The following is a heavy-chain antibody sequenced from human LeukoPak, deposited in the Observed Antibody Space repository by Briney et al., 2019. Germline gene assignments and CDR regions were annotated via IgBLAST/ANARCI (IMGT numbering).Heavy chain of an antibody. V-gene: IGHV1-2*02. Sequence: ASVKVSCKASGYTFTNYGISWVRQAPGQGLEWMGWINPNSGGTNYAQKFQGRVTMTRDTAISTAYMELSRLRSDDTAVYYCASPPVPQAAAITPGSFYYYMDVWGKGTPVTVSS. D-gene: IGHD6-13*01. J-gene: IGHJ6*03. CDR1: GYTFTNYG. CDR2: INPNSGGT. CDR3: ASPPVPQAAAITPGSFYYYMDV.